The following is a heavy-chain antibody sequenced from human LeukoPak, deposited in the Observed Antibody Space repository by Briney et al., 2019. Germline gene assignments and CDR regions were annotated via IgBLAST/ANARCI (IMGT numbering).Heavy chain of an antibody. D-gene: IGHD3-3*01. CDR1: GFTFRSYD. V-gene: IGHV3-43*02. CDR2: ISGGST. Sequence: PGGSLRLSCAASGFTFRSYDMSWVRQAPGKGLEWVSAISGGSTYYADSVKGRFTTSRDNSKNSLYLQMNSLRTEDTALYYCAKDISGPDYDFWSGSFDYWGQGTLVTVSS. CDR3: AKDISGPDYDFWSGSFDY. J-gene: IGHJ4*02.